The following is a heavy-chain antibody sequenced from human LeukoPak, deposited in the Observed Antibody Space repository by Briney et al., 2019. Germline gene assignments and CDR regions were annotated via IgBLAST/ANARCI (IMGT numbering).Heavy chain of an antibody. CDR1: GFTFSSYA. Sequence: GGSLRLSCAASGFTFSSYAMHWVRQAPGKGLEWVAVVSYDGSNKYYADSVKGRFTISRDNSKNTLYLQMNSLRAEDAAVYYCATIGNRRTGELYRIDYWGQGTLVTVSS. J-gene: IGHJ4*02. V-gene: IGHV3-30-3*01. CDR3: ATIGNRRTGELYRIDY. D-gene: IGHD7-27*01. CDR2: VSYDGSNK.